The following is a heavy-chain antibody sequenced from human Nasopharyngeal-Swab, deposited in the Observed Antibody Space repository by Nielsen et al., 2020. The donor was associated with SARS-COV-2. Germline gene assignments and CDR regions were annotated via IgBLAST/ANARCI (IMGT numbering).Heavy chain of an antibody. Sequence: SQTLSLTCAISGDRVSSHSASWNWLRQSPLRGLEWLGRTYYRSKWYNDYAVSLKSRITINPDTSRHQFSLHLNSVTPEDTAVYYCARATVTGTTIGFDSWGQGTLVTVSS. CDR3: ARATVTGTTIGFDS. J-gene: IGHJ4*02. D-gene: IGHD1-7*01. CDR2: TYYRSKWYN. CDR1: GDRVSSHSAS. V-gene: IGHV6-1*01.